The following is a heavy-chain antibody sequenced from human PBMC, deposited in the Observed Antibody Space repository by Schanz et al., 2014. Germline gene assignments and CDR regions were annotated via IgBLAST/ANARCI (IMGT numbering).Heavy chain of an antibody. D-gene: IGHD3-10*01. J-gene: IGHJ5*02. CDR1: GFTFSNAW. CDR2: IKSRSDGGTT. CDR3: STTPKFYASGTYSWFDP. Sequence: EAQVVESGGGLVKPGGSLRLSCVASGFTFSNAWMNWVRQGPGNRLEWVGRIKSRSDGGTTDYAAPVKGRFIISRDDSRNTLYLQMSGLKTEDTAVYYCSTTPKFYASGTYSWFDPWGQGTRVTVSS. V-gene: IGHV3-15*01.